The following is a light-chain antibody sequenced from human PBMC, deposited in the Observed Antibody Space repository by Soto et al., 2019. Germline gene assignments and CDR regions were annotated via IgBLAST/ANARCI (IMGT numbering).Light chain of an antibody. CDR2: HTS. J-gene: IGKJ1*01. CDR3: QHYQNLWA. Sequence: IVMTQSPDTLSVSPGERATLSCRASQTTYNNVAWYQKRPGQAPRLLIYHTSSRATGIPARFSGSGSGTEFTLTISSLQSEDFAVYYCQHYQNLWAFGQGTKVEIK. CDR1: QTTYNN. V-gene: IGKV3-15*01.